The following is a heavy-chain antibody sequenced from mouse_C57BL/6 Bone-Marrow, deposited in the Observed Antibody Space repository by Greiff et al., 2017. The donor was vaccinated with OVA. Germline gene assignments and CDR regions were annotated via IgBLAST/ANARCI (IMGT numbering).Heavy chain of an antibody. V-gene: IGHV6-6*01. Sequence: AGGSMKLSCAASGFTFSDAWMDWVRQSPEKGLEWVAEIRNKANNHATYYAESVKGRFTISRDDSKSSVYLQMNSLRAEDTGIYYCTRRAYYSNYEYAMDYWGQGTSVTVSS. CDR1: GFTFSDAW. CDR2: IRNKANNHAT. D-gene: IGHD2-5*01. J-gene: IGHJ4*01. CDR3: TRRAYYSNYEYAMDY.